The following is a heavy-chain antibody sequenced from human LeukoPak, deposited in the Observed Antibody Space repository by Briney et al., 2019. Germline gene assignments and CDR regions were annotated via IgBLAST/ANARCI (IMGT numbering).Heavy chain of an antibody. CDR2: IPYSGGSV. J-gene: IGHJ4*02. Sequence: GGSLRLSCAASGFTFSSYSMNWVRQAPGKGLEWVSYIPYSGGSVRYADSVQGRFTISRDNAKNSLYLQMNNLRAEDTAVYYCAREREGCGGDCLDYWGQGTLVTVSS. D-gene: IGHD2-21*02. CDR3: AREREGCGGDCLDY. V-gene: IGHV3-48*04. CDR1: GFTFSSYS.